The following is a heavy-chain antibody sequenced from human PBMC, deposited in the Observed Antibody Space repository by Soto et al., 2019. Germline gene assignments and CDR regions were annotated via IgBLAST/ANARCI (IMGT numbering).Heavy chain of an antibody. CDR3: ARDGSRDRIPATAHFDY. CDR1: GFTFSSYS. CDR2: ISSSSSYI. Sequence: EVQLVESGGGLVKPGGSLRLSCAASGFTFSSYSMNWVRQAPGKGLEWVSSISSSSSYIYYADSVKGRFTISRDNAKNSLYLQMNSLRAEDTAVYYCARDGSRDRIPATAHFDYWGQGTLVTVSS. J-gene: IGHJ4*02. V-gene: IGHV3-21*01. D-gene: IGHD2-2*01.